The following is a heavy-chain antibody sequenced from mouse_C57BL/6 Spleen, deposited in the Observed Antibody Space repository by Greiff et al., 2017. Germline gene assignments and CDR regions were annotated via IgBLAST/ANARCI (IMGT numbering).Heavy chain of an antibody. CDR2: IYPRSGNT. CDR1: GYTFTSYG. D-gene: IGHD1-1*01. CDR3: ARSCTEIEVVGNYFDY. V-gene: IGHV1-81*01. Sequence: QVQLQQSGAELARPGASVKLSCKASGYTFTSYGISWVKQRTGQGLEWIGEIYPRSGNTYYNEKFKGKATLTADKSSSTAYMELRSLTSEDSAVYFCARSCTEIEVVGNYFDYWGQGTTLTVSS. J-gene: IGHJ2*01.